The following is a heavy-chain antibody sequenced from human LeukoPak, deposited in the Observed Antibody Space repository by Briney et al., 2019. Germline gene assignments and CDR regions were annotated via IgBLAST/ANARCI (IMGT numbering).Heavy chain of an antibody. D-gene: IGHD1-26*01. V-gene: IGHV3-7*01. CDR1: GFTFSSYW. CDR3: ARDLGFSGSYYPFDY. J-gene: IGHJ4*02. CDR2: IKQDGSEK. Sequence: PGGSLRLSCAASGFTFSSYWMSWVRQAPGKGLEWVANIKQDGSEKYYVDSVKGRFTISRDNAKNSLYLQMNSLRAEDTAVYYCARDLGFSGSYYPFDYWGQGTLVTVSS.